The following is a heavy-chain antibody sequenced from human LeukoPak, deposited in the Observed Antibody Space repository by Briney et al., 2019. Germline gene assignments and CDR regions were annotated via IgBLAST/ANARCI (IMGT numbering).Heavy chain of an antibody. CDR1: GFTFSSYW. D-gene: IGHD6-13*01. Sequence: GGFLRLSCAASGFTFSSYWMSWVRQAPGKGLEWVANIKQDGSEKYYVDSVKGRFTISRDNAKNSLYLQMNSLRAEDTAVYYCASEELVRSVYFDYWGQGTLVTGSS. J-gene: IGHJ4*02. CDR3: ASEELVRSVYFDY. CDR2: IKQDGSEK. V-gene: IGHV3-7*01.